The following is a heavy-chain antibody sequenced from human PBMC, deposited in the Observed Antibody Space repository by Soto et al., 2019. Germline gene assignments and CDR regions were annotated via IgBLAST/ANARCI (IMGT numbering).Heavy chain of an antibody. D-gene: IGHD2-2*02. CDR3: GVVPAAIVGGGIYYYYGMDV. J-gene: IGHJ6*02. CDR2: IIPIFGTA. V-gene: IGHV1-69*01. Sequence: QVQLVQSGAEVKKPGSSVKVSCKASGGTFSSYAISWVRQAPGQGLEWMGGIIPIFGTANYAQKFQGRVTITADEYTSRAYMELSTMRSEATAVYYWGVVPAAIVGGGIYYYYGMDVWGQGTTVTVSS. CDR1: GGTFSSYA.